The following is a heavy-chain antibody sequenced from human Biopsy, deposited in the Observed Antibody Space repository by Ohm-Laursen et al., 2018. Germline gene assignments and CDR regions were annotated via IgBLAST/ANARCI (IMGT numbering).Heavy chain of an antibody. CDR1: GFSLNTRGMS. CDR2: IDWDDAK. V-gene: IGHV2-70*16. Sequence: TQTLTLTCTLSGFSLNTRGMSVTWIRQPPGKALEWLARIDWDDAKFYSESPKTRLTISKGTSENHVVLTLSDVAPVDTATYYCARIPILVVPAAIVYRHRRHLQGLDVWGQGTTVIVSS. D-gene: IGHD2-2*02. CDR3: ARIPILVVPAAIVYRHRRHLQGLDV. J-gene: IGHJ6*02.